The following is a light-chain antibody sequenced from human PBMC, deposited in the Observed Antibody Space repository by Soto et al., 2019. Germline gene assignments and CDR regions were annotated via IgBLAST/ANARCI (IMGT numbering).Light chain of an antibody. V-gene: IGKV3-15*01. J-gene: IGKJ5*01. CDR3: QQYNSWPPIT. CDR1: QSVRTK. CDR2: GAS. Sequence: EIVMTQSTGTLSVSTGEGATLFCRASQSVRTKLAWYQQRAGQAPRLLMYGASTRATGIPDRFSGSGSGTEFTLTISSLQSEDFAVYYCQQYNSWPPITFGQGTRLEIK.